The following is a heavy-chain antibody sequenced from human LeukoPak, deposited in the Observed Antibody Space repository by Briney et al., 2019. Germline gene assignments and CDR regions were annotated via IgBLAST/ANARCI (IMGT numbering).Heavy chain of an antibody. CDR2: INPSGGST. D-gene: IGHD3-16*02. CDR1: GYTFTSYY. CDR3: ARDGMITFGGVIVPLQSYYFDY. Sequence: GASVKVSCKASGYTFTSYYMHWVRQAPGQGLEWMGIINPSGGSTSYAQKFQGRVTMTRDTSTSTVYMELSSLRSEDTAVYYCARDGMITFGGVIVPLQSYYFDYWGQGTLVTVSS. J-gene: IGHJ4*02. V-gene: IGHV1-46*01.